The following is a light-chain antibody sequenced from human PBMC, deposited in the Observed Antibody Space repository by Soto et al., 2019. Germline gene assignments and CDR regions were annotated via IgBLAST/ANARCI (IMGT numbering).Light chain of an antibody. CDR3: SSKSPDF. CDR2: EVS. J-gene: IGLJ1*01. CDR1: SSGIRDYNY. Sequence: QSVLTQPASVSGSPGQSITISCTGTSSGIRDYNYVSWYQQLPGNDPKLIMYEVSNRPSGISNRFSGSKSGNTASLTISGLQAEDEADYYCSSKSPDFFGTGTKLTVL. V-gene: IGLV2-14*01.